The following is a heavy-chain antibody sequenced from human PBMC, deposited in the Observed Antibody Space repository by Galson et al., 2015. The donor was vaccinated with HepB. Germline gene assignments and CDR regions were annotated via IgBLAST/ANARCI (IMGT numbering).Heavy chain of an antibody. CDR1: GGSISSYY. J-gene: IGHJ4*02. D-gene: IGHD2-2*02. CDR3: AGPGYCSSTSCYRWFDY. CDR2: IYYSGST. Sequence: SETLSLTCTVSGGSISSYYWSWIRQPPGKGLEWIGYIYYSGSTNYNPSLKSRVTISVDTSKNQFSLKLSSVTAADTAVYYCAGPGYCSSTSCYRWFDYWGQGTLVTVSS. V-gene: IGHV4-59*01.